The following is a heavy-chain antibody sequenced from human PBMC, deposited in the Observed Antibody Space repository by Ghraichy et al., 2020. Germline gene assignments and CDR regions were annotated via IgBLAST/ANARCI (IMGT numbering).Heavy chain of an antibody. V-gene: IGHV4-4*02. Sequence: SETLSLTCAVSGGSISISDWWNWVRQPTGRGLEWIAEMYHDGTTKYNPSLKSRLTMSVDKSNNQFSLKLSSVTAADTAVYYCARDRDYGDKSWAFDIWGQGTLVTVSS. D-gene: IGHD4-23*01. CDR2: MYHDGTT. CDR3: ARDRDYGDKSWAFDI. J-gene: IGHJ3*02. CDR1: GGSISISDW.